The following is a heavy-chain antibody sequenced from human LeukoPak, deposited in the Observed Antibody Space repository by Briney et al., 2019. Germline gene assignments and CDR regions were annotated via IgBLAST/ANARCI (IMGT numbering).Heavy chain of an antibody. Sequence: SETLSLTCTVSGGSISSSSYYWGWIRQPPGKGLEWIGSMFSGGSTYYNPSLKSRVTISVDTSKSQFSLKLSSVTAADTAVYHCARLRFIGDQEYWGQGTLVIVSS. CDR2: MFSGGST. D-gene: IGHD5-12*01. CDR1: GGSISSSSYY. CDR3: ARLRFIGDQEY. J-gene: IGHJ4*02. V-gene: IGHV4-39*01.